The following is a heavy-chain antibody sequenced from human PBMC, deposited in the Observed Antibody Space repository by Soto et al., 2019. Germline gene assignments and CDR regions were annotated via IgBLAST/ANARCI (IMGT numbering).Heavy chain of an antibody. CDR1: DFDFSSYG. V-gene: IGHV3-30*03. D-gene: IGHD3-10*01. CDR3: ARASGWPILNCDT. CDR2: SSYDGRET. J-gene: IGHJ5*02. Sequence: GGSLRLSCAASDFDFSSYGIHWVRQAPGKGLEWVAASSYDGRETFYADSAKGRFTVSKEMSKNTAFLQMNALRHEDTAVYFCARASGWPILNCDTGGRGTTVTVSS.